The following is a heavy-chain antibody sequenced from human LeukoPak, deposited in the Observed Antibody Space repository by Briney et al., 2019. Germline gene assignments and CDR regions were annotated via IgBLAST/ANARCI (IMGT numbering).Heavy chain of an antibody. CDR3: ARDCSGGSCYPAGMDV. J-gene: IGHJ6*02. D-gene: IGHD2-15*01. CDR2: IYYSGST. CDR1: GGSISSSSYY. Sequence: PSETLSLTCTVSGGSISSSSYYWGWIRQPPGKGLEWIGSIYYSGSTYYNPSLKSRVTISLDTSKNQFSLKLSSVTAADTAVYYCARDCSGGSCYPAGMDVWGQGTTVTVSS. V-gene: IGHV4-39*07.